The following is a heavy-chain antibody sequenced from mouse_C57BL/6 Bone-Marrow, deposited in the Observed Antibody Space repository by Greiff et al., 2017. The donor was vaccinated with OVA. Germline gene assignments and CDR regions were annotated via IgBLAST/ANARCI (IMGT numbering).Heavy chain of an antibody. Sequence: VQRVESGPGLVQPSQSLSITCTVSGFSLTSYGVHWVRQSPGKGLEWLGVIWSGGSTDYNAAFISRLSISKDNSKSQVFFKMNSLQADDTAIYYCARMDGYQYYFDYWGQGTTLTVSS. CDR1: GFSLTSYG. J-gene: IGHJ2*01. CDR3: ARMDGYQYYFDY. V-gene: IGHV2-2*01. D-gene: IGHD2-3*01. CDR2: IWSGGST.